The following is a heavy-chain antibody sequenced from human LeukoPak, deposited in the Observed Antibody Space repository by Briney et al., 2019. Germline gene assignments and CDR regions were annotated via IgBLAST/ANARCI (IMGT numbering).Heavy chain of an antibody. Sequence: GGSLRLSXAASGFTFSSYGMHWVRQAPGKGLEWVAFIRYDGSNKYYADSVKGRFTISRDNSKNTLYLQMNSLRAEDTAVYYCAKAPRRGSYLDAFDIWGLGTMVTVSS. V-gene: IGHV3-30*02. J-gene: IGHJ3*02. D-gene: IGHD1-26*01. CDR2: IRYDGSNK. CDR1: GFTFSSYG. CDR3: AKAPRRGSYLDAFDI.